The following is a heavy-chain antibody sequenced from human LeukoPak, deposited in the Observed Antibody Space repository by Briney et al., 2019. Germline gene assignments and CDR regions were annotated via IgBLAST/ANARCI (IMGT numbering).Heavy chain of an antibody. Sequence: PSETLSLTCAVSGGFISSGGYSWSWNRQPPGKGLEWIGYIYHSGSTYYNPSLESRVTISVDRSKNQFSLKLSSVTAADTAVYYCARGFAGATVTTFDYWGQGTLVTVSS. CDR1: GGFISSGGYS. J-gene: IGHJ4*02. D-gene: IGHD4-17*01. CDR3: ARGFAGATVTTFDY. CDR2: IYHSGST. V-gene: IGHV4-30-2*01.